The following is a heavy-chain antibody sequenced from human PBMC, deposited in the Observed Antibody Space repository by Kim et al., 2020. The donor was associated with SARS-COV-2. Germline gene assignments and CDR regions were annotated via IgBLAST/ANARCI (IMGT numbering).Heavy chain of an antibody. J-gene: IGHJ4*02. V-gene: IGHV3-23*01. CDR2: ISGSGGST. Sequence: GGSLRLSCAASGFTFSSYAMSWVRQTPGTGLEWVSTISGSGGSTYYADSVKGRFTVSRDNSKNTLYVQMNSLRAEDTAVYYCAKFSSGLQYFFDYWGQGTLVTVSS. CDR1: GFTFSSYA. CDR3: AKFSSGLQYFFDY. D-gene: IGHD6-25*01.